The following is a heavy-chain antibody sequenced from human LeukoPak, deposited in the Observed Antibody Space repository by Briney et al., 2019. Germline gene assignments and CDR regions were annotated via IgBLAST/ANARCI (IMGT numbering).Heavy chain of an antibody. CDR3: VGYSSGWYGYDAFDI. D-gene: IGHD6-19*01. J-gene: IGHJ3*02. Sequence: GGSLRLSCAASGFTFSSYAMSWVRQAPGKGLEWVSAISGSGGSTYYADSVKGRFTISRDNSKNTLYLQMNSLRAEDTAVYSCVGYSSGWYGYDAFDIWGQGTMVTVSS. CDR2: ISGSGGST. CDR1: GFTFSSYA. V-gene: IGHV3-23*01.